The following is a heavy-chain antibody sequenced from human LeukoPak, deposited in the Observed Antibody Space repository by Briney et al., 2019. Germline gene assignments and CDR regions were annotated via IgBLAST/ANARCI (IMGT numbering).Heavy chain of an antibody. Sequence: GGSLRLSCAASGFSFSNYWFHWVRQAPGEGLVWVSRTNEHGTIINYADSVKGRFTISRDNAKNTLYLQMDSLRTEDSALYYCVVDLSGSADYWGQGTLVTVSS. J-gene: IGHJ4*02. CDR3: VVDLSGSADY. V-gene: IGHV3-74*01. D-gene: IGHD3-10*01. CDR2: TNEHGTII. CDR1: GFSFSNYW.